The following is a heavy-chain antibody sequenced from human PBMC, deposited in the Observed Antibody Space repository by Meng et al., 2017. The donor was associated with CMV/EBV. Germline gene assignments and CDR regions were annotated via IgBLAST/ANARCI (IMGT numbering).Heavy chain of an antibody. J-gene: IGHJ4*02. D-gene: IGHD3-10*01. V-gene: IGHV3-74*01. CDR1: GFTFRNYW. CDR2: ILNEGSGT. Sequence: GESLKISCVASGFTFRNYWMHWVRQSPGKGLVWVSHILNEGSGTGYADSVKGRFTISRDNAKNTLYLQMDSLRVEDTAVYYCARGAGGFDYWGQGTRVTVSS. CDR3: ARGAGGFDY.